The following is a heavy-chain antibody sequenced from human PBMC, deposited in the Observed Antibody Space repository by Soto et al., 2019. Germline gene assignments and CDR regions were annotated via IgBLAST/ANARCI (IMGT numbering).Heavy chain of an antibody. D-gene: IGHD3-16*01. V-gene: IGHV1-2*02. Sequence: VASVKVSCKASGYTFTGYYIHWVRQAPGQGLEWMGWINPNSVGTNYAQKFQGRVTMTSDTSINTAYMELNGLRSDDTAVYFCARASSLDYWGQGTQVTVSS. CDR3: ARASSLDY. J-gene: IGHJ4*02. CDR1: GYTFTGYY. CDR2: INPNSVGT.